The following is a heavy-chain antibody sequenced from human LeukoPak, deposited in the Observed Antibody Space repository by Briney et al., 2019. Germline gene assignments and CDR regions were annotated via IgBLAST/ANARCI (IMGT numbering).Heavy chain of an antibody. Sequence: GRSLRLSCAASGFNFEDYAMFWVRQAPGKGLEWVSGINWNGQKIGYADSVKGRFTISRDNGKNSVYLQMNSLRAENTAVYYCARETYYYGSGSYPTNYFDYWGQGTLVTVSS. J-gene: IGHJ4*02. D-gene: IGHD3-10*01. CDR1: GFNFEDYA. CDR3: ARETYYYGSGSYPTNYFDY. CDR2: INWNGQKI. V-gene: IGHV3-9*01.